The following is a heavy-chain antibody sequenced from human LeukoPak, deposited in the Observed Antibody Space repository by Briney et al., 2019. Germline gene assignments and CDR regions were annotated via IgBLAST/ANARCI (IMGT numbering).Heavy chain of an antibody. CDR2: VYVDGTT. V-gene: IGHV3-66*01. CDR3: ARDVSHRRLDY. J-gene: IGHJ4*02. D-gene: IGHD2/OR15-2a*01. Sequence: PGGSLRLSCAASGLTVSSNYMSWVRQAPGKGLEWVSVVYVDGTTYYADSVKGRFTISRDNSKNTLYLQMNSLRADDTAVYYCARDVSHRRLDYWGQGTLVTVSS. CDR1: GLTVSSNY.